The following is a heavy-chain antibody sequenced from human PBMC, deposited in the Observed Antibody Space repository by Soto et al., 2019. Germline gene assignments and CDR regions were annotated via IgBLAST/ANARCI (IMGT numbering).Heavy chain of an antibody. Sequence: ASVKVYCKASGYTFTSYYMHWVRQAPGQGLEWMGIINPSGGSTSYAQKFQGRVTMTRDTSTSTVYMELSSLRSEDTAVYYCARDKYYDFWSGYLHYFDYWGQGTLVTVSS. CDR2: INPSGGST. CDR1: GYTFTSYY. CDR3: ARDKYYDFWSGYLHYFDY. V-gene: IGHV1-46*03. J-gene: IGHJ4*02. D-gene: IGHD3-3*01.